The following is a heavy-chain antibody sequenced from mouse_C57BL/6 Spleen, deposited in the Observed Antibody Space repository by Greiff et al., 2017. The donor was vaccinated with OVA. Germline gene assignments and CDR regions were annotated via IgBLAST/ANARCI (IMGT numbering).Heavy chain of an antibody. Sequence: QVQLQQSGAELVKPGASVKLSCKASGYTFTSYWMHWVKQRPGQGLEWIGMIHPNSGSTNYNEKFKSKATLTVDKSSSTAYMQLSSLTSEDSAVYCCARSGYYSNSAYWGKGTTLTVSS. CDR1: GYTFTSYW. CDR3: ARSGYYSNSAY. J-gene: IGHJ2*01. V-gene: IGHV1-64*01. D-gene: IGHD2-5*01. CDR2: IHPNSGST.